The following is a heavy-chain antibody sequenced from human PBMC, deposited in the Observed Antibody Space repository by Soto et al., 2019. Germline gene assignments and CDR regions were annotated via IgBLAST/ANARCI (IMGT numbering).Heavy chain of an antibody. J-gene: IGHJ5*02. Sequence: SKTLSLTCNVSARSITTCYCTFIRHPSLARLEWIGRVYDSGSSNYNPSLKARITMSLHRSRSQFCLSLCSVTAADTAVYYCARGVAETDFYPWANWLDLWGQGILFTVSS. CDR2: VYDSGSS. CDR1: ARSITTCY. D-gene: IGHD6-19*01. V-gene: IGHV4-4*07. CDR3: ARGVAETDFYPWANWLDL.